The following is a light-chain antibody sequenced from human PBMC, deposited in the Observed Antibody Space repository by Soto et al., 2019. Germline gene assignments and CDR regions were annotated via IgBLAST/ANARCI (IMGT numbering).Light chain of an antibody. CDR1: SNDVGQSSF. Sequence: QSALTQPPSASGSPGQSVTISCTGNSNDVGQSSFISWYQQHPGKSPKLIIYEVSKRPSGVLDRFSGSKSGNTASLSVSGLQDEDEADYCCNAQADNGKHVFGTGTKVTVL. J-gene: IGLJ1*01. CDR2: EVS. CDR3: NAQADNGKHV. V-gene: IGLV2-8*01.